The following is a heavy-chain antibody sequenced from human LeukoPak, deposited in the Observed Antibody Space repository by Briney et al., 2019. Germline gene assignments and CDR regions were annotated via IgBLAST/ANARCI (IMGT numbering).Heavy chain of an antibody. J-gene: IGHJ3*02. Sequence: PSETLSLTCIVSGGSLSSTSYYWGWIRQPPGKGLEWIGHIYYGGSTYYNPSLKSRVTISVDTSKNQFSLKLSSVTAADTAVYYCARHKGPGRLLLWAFDIWGQGTMVTVSS. CDR1: GGSLSSTSYY. CDR3: ARHKGPGRLLLWAFDI. V-gene: IGHV4-39*01. D-gene: IGHD2-21*02. CDR2: IYYGGST.